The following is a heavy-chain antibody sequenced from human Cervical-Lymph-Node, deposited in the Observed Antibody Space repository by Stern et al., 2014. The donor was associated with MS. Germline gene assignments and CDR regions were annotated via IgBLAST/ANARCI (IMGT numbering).Heavy chain of an antibody. CDR3: ARVGIAVAGHYYSYGMDV. J-gene: IGHJ6*02. CDR1: GGTFSSYA. V-gene: IGHV1-69*01. D-gene: IGHD6-19*01. Sequence: VQLVESGAEVKKPGSSVKVSCKASGGTFSSYAISWVRQAPGQGLEWMGGIIPIFGTANYAQKFQGRVTITADESTSTAYMELSSLRSEDTAVYYCARVGIAVAGHYYSYGMDVWGQGTTVTVSS. CDR2: IIPIFGTA.